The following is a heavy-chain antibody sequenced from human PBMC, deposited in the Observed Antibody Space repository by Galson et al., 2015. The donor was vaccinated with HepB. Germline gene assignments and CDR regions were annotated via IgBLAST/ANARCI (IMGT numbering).Heavy chain of an antibody. J-gene: IGHJ6*02. CDR1: GFTFNNYA. D-gene: IGHD5-24*01. CDR3: AKSQTGYTTWKTYQNFGLDV. CDR2: IRGTGADA. V-gene: IGHV3-23*01. Sequence: SLRLSCAASGFTFNNYAMTWVRQSPGKGLEWVSGIRGTGADASYADSVKGRFTISRDNSKKTLFLQMNNLRVEDTGLYYCAKSQTGYTTWKTYQNFGLDVWGLGTTVIVSS.